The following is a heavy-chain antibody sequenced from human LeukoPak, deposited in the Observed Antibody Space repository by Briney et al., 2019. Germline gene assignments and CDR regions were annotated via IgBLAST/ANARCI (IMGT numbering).Heavy chain of an antibody. CDR3: AREYVGREAYSSAFDI. V-gene: IGHV1-8*01. CDR1: GYTFTSYD. J-gene: IGHJ3*02. D-gene: IGHD6-13*01. CDR2: MNPNSGNT. Sequence: ASVKVSCKASGYTFTSYDINWVRQATGQGLEWMGWMNPNSGNTGYAQKFQGRVTMTRNTSISTAYMELSSLRSEDTAVYYCAREYVGREAYSSAFDIWGQGTMVTVSS.